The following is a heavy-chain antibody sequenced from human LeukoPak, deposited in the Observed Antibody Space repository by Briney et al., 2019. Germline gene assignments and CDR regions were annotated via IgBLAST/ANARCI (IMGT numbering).Heavy chain of an antibody. CDR1: GFTFTNYA. CDR2: ISGSGDTT. CDR3: AKSVVPGGAYYFDY. D-gene: IGHD5/OR15-5a*01. V-gene: IGHV3-23*01. J-gene: IGHJ4*02. Sequence: PGGSLRLSCAASGFTFTNYAMSWVRQAPGKGLEWVSAISGSGDTTYYADSVKGRFTLSRDNSKNTLYLQKHSLRAEDTAVYYCAKSVVPGGAYYFDYWGQGTLVTVSS.